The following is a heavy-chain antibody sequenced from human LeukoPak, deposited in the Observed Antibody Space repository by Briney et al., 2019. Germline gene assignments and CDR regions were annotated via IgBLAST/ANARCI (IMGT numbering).Heavy chain of an antibody. CDR1: EFSVSTDH. V-gene: IGHV3-53*01. CDR2: IYNDGST. J-gene: IGHJ4*02. Sequence: GGSLRLSCAASEFSVSTDHMSWVRQAPGRGLEWVSVIYNDGSTYYADTVKGRFTISRDNSKNTVDLLVNSLRAEDTAVYYCARVWELSYDYWGQGTLVTVSS. CDR3: ARVWELSYDY. D-gene: IGHD3-16*02.